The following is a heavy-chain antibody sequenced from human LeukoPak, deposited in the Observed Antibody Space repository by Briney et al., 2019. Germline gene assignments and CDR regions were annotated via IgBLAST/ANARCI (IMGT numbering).Heavy chain of an antibody. V-gene: IGHV1-69*13. Sequence: LVKVSCKASGGTFSSYAISWVRQAPGQGLEWMGGIIPIFGTANYAQKFQGRVTITADESTSTAYMELSSLRSEDTAVYYCARGKDYDIYQGRVSLHWFDPWGQGTLVTVSS. CDR2: IIPIFGTA. CDR3: ARGKDYDIYQGRVSLHWFDP. CDR1: GGTFSSYA. D-gene: IGHD3-9*01. J-gene: IGHJ5*02.